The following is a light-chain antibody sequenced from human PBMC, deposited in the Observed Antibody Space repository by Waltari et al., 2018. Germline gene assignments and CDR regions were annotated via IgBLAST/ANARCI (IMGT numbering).Light chain of an antibody. CDR3: LQDYKYPRT. J-gene: IGKJ1*01. CDR1: QGIGND. Sequence: AIQMTQSPSSLSASVGDRVTISCRASQGIGNDLGWYQQKPGTAPKLLIYAASTLQSGVPYRFSGSGSGTDFTLTISSLQPEDFATYYCLQDYKYPRTFGQGTKVEIK. V-gene: IGKV1-6*02. CDR2: AAS.